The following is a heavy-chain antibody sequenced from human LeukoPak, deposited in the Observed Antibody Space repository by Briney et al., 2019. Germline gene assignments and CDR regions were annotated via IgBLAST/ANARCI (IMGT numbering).Heavy chain of an antibody. Sequence: GGSLRLSCAASGFTFSNYGMHWVRQAPGKGLEWVAGIWYDGGYKYYADSVKGRFTISRDNSKNTLFRQMDSLRAEDTAVYYCARNYYDSSGYQEATFNYWGQGTLVTVSS. V-gene: IGHV3-33*01. D-gene: IGHD3-22*01. CDR3: ARNYYDSSGYQEATFNY. J-gene: IGHJ4*02. CDR2: IWYDGGYK. CDR1: GFTFSNYG.